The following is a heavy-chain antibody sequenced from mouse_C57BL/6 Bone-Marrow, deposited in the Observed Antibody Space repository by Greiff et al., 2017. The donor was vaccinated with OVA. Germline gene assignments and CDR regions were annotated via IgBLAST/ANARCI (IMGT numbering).Heavy chain of an antibody. CDR2: IYPRSGNT. J-gene: IGHJ2*01. CDR3: ARGKSYYDYDGYYFDY. D-gene: IGHD2-4*01. CDR1: GYTFTSYG. Sequence: QVQLQQSGAELARPGASVKLSCKASGYTFTSYGISWVKQRTGQGLEWIGEIYPRSGNTYYNEKFKGKATLTADKSSSTAYMELRSLTSEDSAVYFCARGKSYYDYDGYYFDYWGQGTTLTVSS. V-gene: IGHV1-81*01.